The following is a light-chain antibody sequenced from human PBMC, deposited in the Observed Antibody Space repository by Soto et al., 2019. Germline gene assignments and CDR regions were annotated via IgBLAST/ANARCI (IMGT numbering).Light chain of an antibody. J-gene: IGKJ1*01. CDR1: QSIGVW. CDR3: QQYDVDSGT. V-gene: IGKV1-5*01. CDR2: DAS. Sequence: GDRVTITCRASQSIGVWLAWYQQKPGKAPKLLIHDASNLQTGVPSRFSGSGSGTEFTLTISSLQPDDFATYYCQQYDVDSGTFGQGTKVDIK.